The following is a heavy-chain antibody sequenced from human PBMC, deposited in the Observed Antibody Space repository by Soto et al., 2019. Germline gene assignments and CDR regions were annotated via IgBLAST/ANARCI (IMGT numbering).Heavy chain of an antibody. D-gene: IGHD6-13*01. CDR1: GYIFTNYD. CDR2: VSGYTGNT. Sequence: QVQLVQSETEVKKPGASVKVSCKASGYIFTNYDITWVRQAPGQGLEWMGWVSGYTGNTKYAQKFKDRVTMTTDTATSTVYMELRSLRSDDTAVYYCARFGTAPYYYYGVAVWGQGTTVFVSS. V-gene: IGHV1-18*01. J-gene: IGHJ6*02. CDR3: ARFGTAPYYYYGVAV.